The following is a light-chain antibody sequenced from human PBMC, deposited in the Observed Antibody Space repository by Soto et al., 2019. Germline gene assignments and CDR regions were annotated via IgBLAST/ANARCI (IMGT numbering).Light chain of an antibody. CDR2: GAS. V-gene: IGKV3-15*01. CDR3: QQYNTGPPIT. CDR1: QSVRSN. J-gene: IGKJ5*01. Sequence: EIVMKQSPATLSVSPGERVTPSCRASQSVRSNLAWYQQKPGQAPRLLIYGASTRATGLPARFSGSGSGTDFTLTISSLQSEDFAVYYCQQYNTGPPITFGQVTRLEI.